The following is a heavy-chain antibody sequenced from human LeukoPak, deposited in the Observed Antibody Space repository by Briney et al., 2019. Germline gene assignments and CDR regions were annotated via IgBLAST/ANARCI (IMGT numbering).Heavy chain of an antibody. CDR3: ARGRASAFDV. V-gene: IGHV6-1*01. CDR1: GDSVSTSGG. D-gene: IGHD6-25*01. J-gene: IGHJ3*01. CDR2: TYYTSKWNT. Sequence: SQTLSLTCAISGDSVSTSGGNWVRQSPSRGLEWLGRTYYTSKWNTDYAVSVKSRIVVNPDTSKSQFSLQLNSVTSEDTAVYYCARGRASAFDVWGQGTMVTVSS.